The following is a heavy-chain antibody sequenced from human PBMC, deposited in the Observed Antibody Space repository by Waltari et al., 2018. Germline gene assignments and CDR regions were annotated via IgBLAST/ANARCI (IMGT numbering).Heavy chain of an antibody. CDR1: GGSLTNSF. V-gene: IGHV4-4*07. CDR2: IYSTGST. Sequence: QVQLQESGPGLVRPSETLSLTCTVSGGSLTNSFWSWIRQPAGKGLEWIGRIYSTGSTDYSPFFKGRVTMSLDSSRNQFSLILTSVTAADTAVYFCARDRMYDPEPDFDHWGQGALVTVSS. D-gene: IGHD2-8*01. J-gene: IGHJ4*02. CDR3: ARDRMYDPEPDFDH.